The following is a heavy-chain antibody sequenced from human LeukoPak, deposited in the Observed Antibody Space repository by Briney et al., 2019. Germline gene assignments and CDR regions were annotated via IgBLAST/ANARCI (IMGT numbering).Heavy chain of an antibody. V-gene: IGHV4-4*07. CDR1: GGSISSYY. D-gene: IGHD2-8*01. CDR3: AKLAASPGYAINYYYYYMDV. J-gene: IGHJ6*03. CDR2: IYTSGST. Sequence: SETLSLTCTVSGGSISSYYWSWIRQPAGKGLEWIGRIYTSGSTNYNPSLKSRVTMSVDTSKNQFSLKLSSVTAADTAVYYCAKLAASPGYAINYYYYYMDVWGKGTTVTVSS.